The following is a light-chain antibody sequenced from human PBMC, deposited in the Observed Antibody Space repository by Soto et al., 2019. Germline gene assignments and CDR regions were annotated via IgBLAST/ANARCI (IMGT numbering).Light chain of an antibody. CDR1: NIGSKS. CDR3: QVWDSSSDPVV. J-gene: IGLJ2*01. CDR2: EDS. Sequence: SYELTQPPSVSVAPGQTARITCGGNNIGSKSVHWYQQKPGQAPVLVVYEDSDRPSGIPERFSGSNSGNTATLTISRVEAGDEADYYCQVWDSSSDPVVFGGGTKVTVL. V-gene: IGLV3-21*02.